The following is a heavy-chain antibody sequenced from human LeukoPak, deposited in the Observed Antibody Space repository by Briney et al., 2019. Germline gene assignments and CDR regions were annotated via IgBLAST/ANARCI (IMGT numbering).Heavy chain of an antibody. CDR2: ITTYNGNT. D-gene: IGHD4-17*01. CDR1: GYTFTRYP. Sequence: ASVKVSCKASGYTFTRYPISWVRQTPGHGLECMGWITTYNGNTNYAQKLQGRVTITTDTSTSTAYMDLRGLRSDDTAVYYCARGYDYGDYVGDFDYWGQGTLVTVSS. J-gene: IGHJ4*02. V-gene: IGHV1-18*01. CDR3: ARGYDYGDYVGDFDY.